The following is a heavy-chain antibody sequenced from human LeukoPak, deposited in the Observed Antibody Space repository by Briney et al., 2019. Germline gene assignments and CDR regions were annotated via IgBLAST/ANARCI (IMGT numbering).Heavy chain of an antibody. J-gene: IGHJ4*02. CDR3: ARESVAANYFDY. D-gene: IGHD2-15*01. V-gene: IGHV4-39*07. CDR2: IYYSGST. Sequence: SETLSLTCTVSGGSISSSSYYWGWIRQPPGKGLEWIGSIYYSGSTYYNPSLKSRVTISVDTSKNQFSLKLSSVTAADTAVYYCARESVAANYFDYWGQGTLVTVSS. CDR1: GGSISSSSYY.